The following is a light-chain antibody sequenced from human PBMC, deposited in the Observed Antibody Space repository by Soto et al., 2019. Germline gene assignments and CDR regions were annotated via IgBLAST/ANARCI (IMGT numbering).Light chain of an antibody. Sequence: EIVLTQSPATLSLSPGERATLSCRASQSVSSYLAWYQQKPGQAPRLLIYDASNSATGIPARFSGSGSGTDFTLTISSREPEDFAVYYCQQRSNWPPYTFGHGTKLEIK. CDR1: QSVSSY. J-gene: IGKJ2*01. CDR2: DAS. CDR3: QQRSNWPPYT. V-gene: IGKV3-11*01.